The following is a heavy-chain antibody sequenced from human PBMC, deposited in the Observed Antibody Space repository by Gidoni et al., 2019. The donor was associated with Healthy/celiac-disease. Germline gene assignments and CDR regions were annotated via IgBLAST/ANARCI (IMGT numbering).Heavy chain of an antibody. CDR3: ARSVYWYFDL. CDR1: GFTFSSYW. J-gene: IGHJ2*01. Sequence: EVQLVESGGGLVQPGGSLRLSFSAPGFTFSSYWMSWVRQAPGKGLEWVANIKQDGSEKYYVDSVKGRFTISRDNAKNSLYLQMNSLRAEDTAVYYCARSVYWYFDLWGRGTLVTVSS. V-gene: IGHV3-7*01. CDR2: IKQDGSEK.